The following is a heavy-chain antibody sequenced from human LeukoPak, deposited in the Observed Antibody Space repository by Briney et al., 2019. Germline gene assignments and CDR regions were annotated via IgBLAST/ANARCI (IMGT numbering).Heavy chain of an antibody. CDR3: ARVSSSPYYYGSGIRDY. Sequence: PSQTLSLTCTVSGGSISSGGYYWSWIRQHPGKGLEWIGYIYYSGSTYYNPSLKSRVTISVDTSKNQFSLKLSSVTAADTAVYYCARVSSSPYYYGSGIRDYWGQGTLVTVSS. V-gene: IGHV4-31*03. CDR2: IYYSGST. CDR1: GGSISSGGYY. J-gene: IGHJ4*02. D-gene: IGHD3-10*01.